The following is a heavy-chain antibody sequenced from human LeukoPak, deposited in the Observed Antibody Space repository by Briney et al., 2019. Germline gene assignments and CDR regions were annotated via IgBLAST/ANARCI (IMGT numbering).Heavy chain of an antibody. D-gene: IGHD3-22*01. CDR1: GYSFTTYW. CDR3: ARRYDSSGYFPY. J-gene: IGHJ1*01. CDR2: IYPGDSDT. V-gene: IGHV5-51*01. Sequence: GESLKISCKGSGYSFTTYWIGWVRQMPGKGLEWMGIIYPGDSDTRYSPSFQGQVTISANKSISTAYLQWSSLKASDTAMYYCARRYDSSGYFPYWGQGTLITVSS.